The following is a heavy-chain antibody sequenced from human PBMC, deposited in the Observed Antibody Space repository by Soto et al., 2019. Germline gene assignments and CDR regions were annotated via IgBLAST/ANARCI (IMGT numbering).Heavy chain of an antibody. J-gene: IGHJ4*02. V-gene: IGHV4-31*03. CDR2: IYYSGST. CDR1: GGSISSGGYY. CDR3: ARGLPYDILTGYAPYFDY. D-gene: IGHD3-9*01. Sequence: SETLSLTCTVSGGSISSGGYYWSWIRQHPGKGLEWIGYIYYSGSTYYNPSLKSRVTISVDTSKNQFSLKLSSVTAADTAVYYCARGLPYDILTGYAPYFDYWGQGTLVTVSS.